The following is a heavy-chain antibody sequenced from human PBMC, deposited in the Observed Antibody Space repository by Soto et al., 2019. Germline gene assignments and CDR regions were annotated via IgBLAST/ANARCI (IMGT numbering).Heavy chain of an antibody. Sequence: GGSLRLSCAASGFTFSSYGMHWVRQAPGKGLEWVAVISYDGSNKYYADSVKGRFTISRDNSKNTLYLQMNSLRAEDTAVYYCAKSRRRIAALPLCYGMDVWGQGTTVTAP. CDR3: AKSRRRIAALPLCYGMDV. CDR1: GFTFSSYG. V-gene: IGHV3-30*18. D-gene: IGHD6-6*01. J-gene: IGHJ6*02. CDR2: ISYDGSNK.